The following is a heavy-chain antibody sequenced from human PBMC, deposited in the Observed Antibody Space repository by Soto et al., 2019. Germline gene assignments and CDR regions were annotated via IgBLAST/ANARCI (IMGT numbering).Heavy chain of an antibody. CDR2: IYWDNDK. CDR3: ARSLWFGELH. Sequence: QIPLKESGPTLVKPTQTPTLTCSFSGFSLSTTGVGVRWIRQSPGKALERLAIIYWDNDKRYSPSLKSRVTITQVTSKNKVVLTVTNMDRVDTGIYYCARSLWFGELHWGQGALVTVSS. J-gene: IGHJ4*02. D-gene: IGHD3-10*01. CDR1: GFSLSTTGVG. V-gene: IGHV2-5*02.